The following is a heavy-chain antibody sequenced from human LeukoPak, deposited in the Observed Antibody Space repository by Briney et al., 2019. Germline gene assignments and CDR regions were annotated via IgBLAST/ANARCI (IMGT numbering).Heavy chain of an antibody. V-gene: IGHV5-51*01. J-gene: IGHJ3*01. CDR3: GMSEDRLPLHDDVFDV. Sequence: GESLKISCKVSGYSFTSYCIGLVRQMPGKGLEWMGIIYPGDSGPTYSPSFQGQVTISVDKSINPAYLQWTSLHAPDTAMYYCGMSEDRLPLHDDVFDVWGQGTMVTVST. CDR1: GYSFTSYC. CDR2: IYPGDSGP. D-gene: IGHD2-15*01.